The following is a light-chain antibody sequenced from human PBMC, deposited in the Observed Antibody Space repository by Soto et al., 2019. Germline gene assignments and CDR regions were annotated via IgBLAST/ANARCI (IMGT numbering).Light chain of an antibody. CDR1: QDINVY. CDR3: QHAYVAPYS. CDR2: SGS. V-gene: IGKV1-39*01. J-gene: IGKJ2*03. Sequence: DIQMTQSPSSVSASLGDTVTITCRASQDINVYLNWYQQKPGEVPKLLIYSGSTLHSGVPSRFTGSGSETDFTPTIRSLQPEDFATYYCQHAYVAPYSFGQGTKVDIK.